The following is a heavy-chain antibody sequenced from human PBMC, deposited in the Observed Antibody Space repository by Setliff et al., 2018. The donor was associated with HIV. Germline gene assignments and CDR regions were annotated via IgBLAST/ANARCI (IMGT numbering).Heavy chain of an antibody. Sequence: KTSETLSLTCAVYGGSFSGYCWSWIRQPPGKRLEWIGEIQHSGRINYNPSLRSRVTTSVDTSKNQFSLRLRSVTAADTAVYYCARVSCSGWYSIPRYYYYSMDVWGDGTTVTVSS. CDR1: GGSFSGYC. CDR2: IQHSGRI. V-gene: IGHV4-34*01. D-gene: IGHD6-13*01. J-gene: IGHJ6*03. CDR3: ARVSCSGWYSIPRYYYYSMDV.